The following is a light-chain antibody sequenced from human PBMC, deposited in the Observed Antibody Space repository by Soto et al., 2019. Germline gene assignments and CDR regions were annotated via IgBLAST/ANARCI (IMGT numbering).Light chain of an antibody. CDR2: GAS. CDR1: QTVSRN. Sequence: EIVLTQSPATLSVSPGERATLSCRASQTVSRNLAWYQQKPGQAPRLVIYGASSRATGIPDRFSGSGSGTDFTLTISRLEPEDFAVYYCQQYGSSITFGQGTRLEIK. V-gene: IGKV3-20*01. CDR3: QQYGSSIT. J-gene: IGKJ5*01.